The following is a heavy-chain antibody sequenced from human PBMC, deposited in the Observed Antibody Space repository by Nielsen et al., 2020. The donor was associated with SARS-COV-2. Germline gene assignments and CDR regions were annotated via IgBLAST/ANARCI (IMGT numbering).Heavy chain of an antibody. D-gene: IGHD6-19*01. CDR1: GYTFTSFA. J-gene: IGHJ4*02. CDR3: ARITPSSGWDY. V-gene: IGHV1-3*01. CDR2: INAGNGNT. Sequence: ASVKVSCKTSGYTFTSFAIHWVRQAPGQSLEWMGWINAGNGNTKYSQKLQGRVTMTRDISANTAYMELSSLSSEDTAVYYCARITPSSGWDYWGQGTLVTVSS.